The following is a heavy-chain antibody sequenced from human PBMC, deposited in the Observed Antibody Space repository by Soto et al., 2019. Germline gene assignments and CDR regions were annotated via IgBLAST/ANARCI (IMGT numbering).Heavy chain of an antibody. CDR2: INSDGSAT. D-gene: IGHD3-3*01. CDR3: ARGWVEGLSRQPPSDF. J-gene: IGHJ4*02. V-gene: IGHV3-74*01. CDR1: GFTFNTHW. Sequence: EVHLVESGGGLVQPGGSLRLSCAASGFTFNTHWMHWVRQAPGKGLVWVSRINSDGSATSHAESVKGRFTISRDNAKNTLYLNMNSLRAEDSAVYYCARGWVEGLSRQPPSDFWGQGTLVTVSS.